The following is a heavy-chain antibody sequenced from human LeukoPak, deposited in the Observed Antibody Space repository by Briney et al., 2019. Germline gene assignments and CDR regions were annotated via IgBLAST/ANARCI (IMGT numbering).Heavy chain of an antibody. CDR3: ARDSPDYSDYDPH. V-gene: IGHV3-53*01. D-gene: IGHD4-11*01. J-gene: IGHJ4*02. CDR1: GFTVSSNY. Sequence: SGGSLRLSCAASGFTVSSNYMGWVRQAPEKGLEWVSVIYSGGTTYYADSVKGRFTISRDNSKNTLYLQMNSLRAEDTAVYYCARDSPDYSDYDPHWGQGTLVTVSS. CDR2: IYSGGTT.